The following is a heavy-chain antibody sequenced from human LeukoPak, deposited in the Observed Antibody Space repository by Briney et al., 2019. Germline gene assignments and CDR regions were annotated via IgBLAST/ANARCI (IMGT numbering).Heavy chain of an antibody. CDR3: AKETVVTGAADF. J-gene: IGHJ4*02. D-gene: IGHD2-21*02. CDR1: GGTFSSYA. CDR2: IIPIFGTA. V-gene: IGHV1-69*06. Sequence: ASVKVSCKASGGTFSSYAISWVRQAPGQGLEWMGGIIPIFGTANYAQKFQGRVTITADKSTSTAYMELSSLRSEDTAVYYCAKETVVTGAADFWGQGTLVTVSS.